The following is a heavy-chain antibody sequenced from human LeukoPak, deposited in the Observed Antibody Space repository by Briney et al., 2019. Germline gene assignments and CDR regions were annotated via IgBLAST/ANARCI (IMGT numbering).Heavy chain of an antibody. CDR2: INHSGSI. CDR1: GGSFSGYY. V-gene: IGHV4-34*01. J-gene: IGHJ3*02. Sequence: PSETLSLTCAVYGGSFSGYYWNWIRQPPGKGLEWIGEINHSGSINYNPSLKSRVTISVDRSKNQFSLNLTSVTAADTAVYYCARDPERRRDGYNFGDAFDIWGQGTMVTVSS. CDR3: ARDPERRRDGYNFGDAFDI. D-gene: IGHD5-24*01.